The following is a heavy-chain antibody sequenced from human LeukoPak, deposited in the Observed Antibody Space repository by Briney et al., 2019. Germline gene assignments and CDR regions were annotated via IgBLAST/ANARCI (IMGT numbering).Heavy chain of an antibody. J-gene: IGHJ1*01. CDR1: GGSISSYY. CDR2: IYYSGST. CDR3: ARGGAVVTPEEYFQH. D-gene: IGHD4-23*01. V-gene: IGHV4-59*01. Sequence: SETLSLTCTVSGGSISSYYWSWIRQPPGKGLEWIGYIYYSGSTNYNPSLKSRVTISVDTSKNQFSLKLSSVTAADTAVYYCARGGAVVTPEEYFQHWGRDPLVTVSS.